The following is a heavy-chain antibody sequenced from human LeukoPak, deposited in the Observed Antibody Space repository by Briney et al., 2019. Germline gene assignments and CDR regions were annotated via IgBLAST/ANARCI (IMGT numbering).Heavy chain of an antibody. V-gene: IGHV3-66*01. D-gene: IGHD4-11*01. CDR3: ARDDQVTDAFDI. CDR2: IYSGGRT. Sequence: QPGGSLRLSCTVSGFTVGSNYMSWVRQAPGKGLEWVSVIYSGGRTYYAGSVKGRFTISRDNSKNTLYLQMNSLRAEDTAVYYCARDDQVTDAFDIWGRGTMVTVSS. J-gene: IGHJ3*02. CDR1: GFTVGSNY.